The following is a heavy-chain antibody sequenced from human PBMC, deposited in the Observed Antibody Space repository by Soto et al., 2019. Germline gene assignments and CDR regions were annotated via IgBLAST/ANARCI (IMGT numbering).Heavy chain of an antibody. D-gene: IGHD3-16*01. V-gene: IGHV3-15*07. Sequence: DVEFVESGGGLGKPGESLRLSCAVSGLTFSNVWMIWVRQAPGRGMEWVGRIRSKADGGSTGYAAPVNCRFIVSRDDSKAMLYLHMTSLKIADTGVYYCTTDAGDSRGFYNFDYWGQGILVTVSS. J-gene: IGHJ4*02. CDR1: GLTFSNVW. CDR2: IRSKADGGST. CDR3: TTDAGDSRGFYNFDY.